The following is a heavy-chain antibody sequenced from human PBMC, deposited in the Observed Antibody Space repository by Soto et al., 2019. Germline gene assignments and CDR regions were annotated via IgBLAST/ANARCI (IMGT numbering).Heavy chain of an antibody. CDR2: ISGSGGST. D-gene: IGHD3-16*02. CDR3: AKDLVENWFDP. J-gene: IGHJ5*02. V-gene: IGHV3-23*01. CDR1: GFTFSSYA. Sequence: GGSLRLSCAASGFTFSSYAISWIRLSPGKGLEWVSAISGSGGSTYYADSVKGRFTISRDNSKNTLYLQMNSLRAEDTAVYYCAKDLVENWFDPWGQGTLVTVSS.